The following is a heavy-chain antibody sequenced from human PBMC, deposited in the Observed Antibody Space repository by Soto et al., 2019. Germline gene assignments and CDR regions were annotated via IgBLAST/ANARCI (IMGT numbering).Heavy chain of an antibody. V-gene: IGHV1-69*06. Sequence: QVLLVQSGAEGKRPGSSAKVSCKPSGGTFNTLSINWVRQAPGQGLEWVGAIIPLFDSTNYAQKFQDRVTITADKSMDTAYPELNNLRSDDTAVYYCTTRDQGRFDHWGQGTPLTVSS. CDR2: IIPLFDST. CDR3: TTRDQGRFDH. J-gene: IGHJ4*02. CDR1: GGTFNTLS.